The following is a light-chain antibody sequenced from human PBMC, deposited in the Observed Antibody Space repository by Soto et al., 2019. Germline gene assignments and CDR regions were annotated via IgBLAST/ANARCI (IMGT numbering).Light chain of an antibody. CDR1: TSDVGGYNL. V-gene: IGLV2-23*02. Sequence: QSVLSEPASVSESPGQSITISCTVTTSDVGGYNLVSWYQQYPDKVPKLIIYEVDKRPSGISHRFSGSKSGNTASLTISGLRAEDEADYYCCSYACGSTFGFGSSTKVTVL. CDR3: CSYACGSTFG. CDR2: EVD. J-gene: IGLJ1*01.